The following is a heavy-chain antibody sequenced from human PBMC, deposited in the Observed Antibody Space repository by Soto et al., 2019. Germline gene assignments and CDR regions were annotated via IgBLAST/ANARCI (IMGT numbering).Heavy chain of an antibody. J-gene: IGHJ4*02. D-gene: IGHD6-13*01. Sequence: SETLSLTCTVSGGSISSSSYYWGWIRQPPGKGLEWIGSIYYSGSTYYNPSLKSRVTISVDTSKNQFSLKLSSVTAADTAVYYCARQGGELAAAGQGGYWGQGTLVTVSS. CDR2: IYYSGST. CDR3: ARQGGELAAAGQGGY. V-gene: IGHV4-39*01. CDR1: GGSISSSSYY.